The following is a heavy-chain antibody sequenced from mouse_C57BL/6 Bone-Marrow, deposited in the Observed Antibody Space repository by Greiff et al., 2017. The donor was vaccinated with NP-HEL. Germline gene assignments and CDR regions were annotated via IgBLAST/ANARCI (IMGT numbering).Heavy chain of an antibody. Sequence: EVMLVESGGGLVQPGGSLKLSCAASGFTFSDYYMYWVRQTPEKRLEWVAYISNGGGSTYYPDTVKGRFTISRDNAKNTLYLQMSRLKSEDTAMYYCARQGYYGEDWFACWGQGTLVTVSA. CDR2: ISNGGGST. J-gene: IGHJ3*01. V-gene: IGHV5-12*01. CDR1: GFTFSDYY. D-gene: IGHD1-1*01. CDR3: ARQGYYGEDWFAC.